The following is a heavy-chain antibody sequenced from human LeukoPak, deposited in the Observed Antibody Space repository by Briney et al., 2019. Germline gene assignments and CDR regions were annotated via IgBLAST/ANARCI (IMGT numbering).Heavy chain of an antibody. CDR1: GFTFSSYE. CDR2: ISSSGSTI. V-gene: IGHV3-48*03. J-gene: IGHJ3*02. Sequence: GGSLRLSSAASGFTFSSYEMNWVRQAPGKGLEWVSYISSSGSTIYYADSVKGRFTISRDNAKNSLYLQMNSLRAEDTAVYYCARARYDSDAFDIWGQGTMVTVSS. CDR3: ARARYDSDAFDI. D-gene: IGHD3-22*01.